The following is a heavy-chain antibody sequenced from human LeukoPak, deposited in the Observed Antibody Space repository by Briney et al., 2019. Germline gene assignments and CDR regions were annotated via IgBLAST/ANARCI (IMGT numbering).Heavy chain of an antibody. CDR2: INPNSGGT. CDR3: ARVIPDYVWGSYRTLYYFDY. V-gene: IGHV1-2*02. CDR1: GYTFTGYY. D-gene: IGHD3-16*02. Sequence: GASVKVSCKASGYTFTGYYMHWVRQAPGQGLEWMGWINPNSGGTNYAQKFQGRVTMTRDTSISTAYMELSRLRSDDTAVYYCARVIPDYVWGSYRTLYYFDYWGQGTLVAVSS. J-gene: IGHJ4*02.